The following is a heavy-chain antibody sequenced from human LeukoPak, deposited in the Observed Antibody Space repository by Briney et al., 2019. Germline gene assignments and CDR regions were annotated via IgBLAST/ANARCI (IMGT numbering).Heavy chain of an antibody. V-gene: IGHV5-51*01. CDR3: ARRGFGELTANDY. J-gene: IGHJ4*02. CDR2: IYPGDSDT. D-gene: IGHD3-10*01. CDR1: GCSFTSYW. Sequence: GESLKISCKGSGCSFTSYWIGWVRQLPGKGLEWMGIIYPGDSDTRYSPSFQGQVTISADKSISTAYLQWSSLKASDSAMYYCARRGFGELTANDYWGQGTLVTVSS.